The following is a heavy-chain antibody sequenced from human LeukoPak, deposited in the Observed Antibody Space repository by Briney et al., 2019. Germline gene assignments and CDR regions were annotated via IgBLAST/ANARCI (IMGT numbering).Heavy chain of an antibody. D-gene: IGHD1-26*01. CDR2: FDPEDGET. Sequence: GASVKVSCKVSGYTLTELSMRWVRQAPGEGLEWMGGFDPEDGETIYAQKFQGRVTMTEDTSTDTAYMELSSLRSEDTAVYYCATAKGGYGRWFDPWGQGTLVTVSS. CDR3: ATAKGGYGRWFDP. J-gene: IGHJ5*02. CDR1: GYTLTELS. V-gene: IGHV1-24*01.